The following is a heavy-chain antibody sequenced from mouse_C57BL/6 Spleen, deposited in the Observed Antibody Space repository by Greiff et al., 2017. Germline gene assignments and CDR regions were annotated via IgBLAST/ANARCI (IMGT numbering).Heavy chain of an antibody. V-gene: IGHV1-15*01. CDR1: GYTFTDYE. CDR2: IDPETGGT. Sequence: VQLQQSGAELVRPGASVTLSCKASGYTFTDYEMHWVKQTPVHGLEWIGAIDPETGGTAYNQKFKGKAILTADKSSSTAYMELRSLTSEDSAVYYCTHDGFHWYFDGWGTGTTVTVSS. CDR3: THDGFHWYFDG. J-gene: IGHJ1*03. D-gene: IGHD2-3*01.